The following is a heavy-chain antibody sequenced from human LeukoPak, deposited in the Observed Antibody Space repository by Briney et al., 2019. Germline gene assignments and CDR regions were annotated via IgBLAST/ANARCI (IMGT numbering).Heavy chain of an antibody. V-gene: IGHV1-18*01. CDR2: ISAYNGNT. CDR3: ARDHIVLMVYAIQDYYYYMDV. J-gene: IGHJ6*03. CDR1: GYTFTSYG. Sequence: ASVKVSCKASGYTFTSYGISWVRQAPGQGLEWMGWISAYNGNTNYAQKLQGRVTMTTDTSTSTAYMELRSLRSDDTAVYYCARDHIVLMVYAIQDYYYYMDVWGKGTTVTVSS. D-gene: IGHD2-8*01.